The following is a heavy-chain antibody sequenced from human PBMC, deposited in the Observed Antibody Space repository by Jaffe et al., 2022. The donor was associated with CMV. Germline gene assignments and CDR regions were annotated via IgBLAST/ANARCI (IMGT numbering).Heavy chain of an antibody. D-gene: IGHD4-17*01. V-gene: IGHV3-66*01. CDR2: IYSGGST. J-gene: IGHJ6*03. CDR1: GFIVSTNY. Sequence: EVQLVESGGGLVQPGGSLRLSCAVSGFIVSTNYMSWVRQAPGKGLEWVSAIYSGGSTYYVDSVKGRFTISRDNSKNTLYLQMNSLRAEDTAVYYCARDRAGYDADYLYYRYYMDVWGKGTTVTVSS. CDR3: ARDRAGYDADYLYYRYYMDV.